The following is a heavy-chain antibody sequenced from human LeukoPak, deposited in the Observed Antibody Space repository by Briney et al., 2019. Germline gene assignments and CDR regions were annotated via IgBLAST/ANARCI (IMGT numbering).Heavy chain of an antibody. CDR1: GFTFSDSW. CDR2: MNQDGSEK. Sequence: GGSLRLSCGASGFTFSDSWMSWVRQAPGKGLEWVANMNQDGSEKDYVDSVKGRFIISRDNTRNSLYLQMSSLRAEDTAVYYCATYTHWVAGDVWGQGTTVTVSS. J-gene: IGHJ6*02. CDR3: ATYTHWVAGDV. V-gene: IGHV3-7*01. D-gene: IGHD3-16*01.